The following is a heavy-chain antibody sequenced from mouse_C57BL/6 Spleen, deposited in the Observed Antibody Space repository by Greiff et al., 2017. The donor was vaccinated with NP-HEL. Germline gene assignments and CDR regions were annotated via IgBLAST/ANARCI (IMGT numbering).Heavy chain of an antibody. CDR2: IHPNSGST. D-gene: IGHD1-1*01. CDR1: GYTFTSYW. CDR3: ASGDYGSHWYFDV. J-gene: IGHJ1*03. V-gene: IGHV1-64*01. Sequence: QVQLQQSGAELVKPGASVKLSCKASGYTFTSYWMHWVKQRPGQGLEWIGMIHPNSGSTNYNEKFKSKATLTVDKSSSTAYMQLSSLTSEDSAVYYCASGDYGSHWYFDVWGTGTTVTVSS.